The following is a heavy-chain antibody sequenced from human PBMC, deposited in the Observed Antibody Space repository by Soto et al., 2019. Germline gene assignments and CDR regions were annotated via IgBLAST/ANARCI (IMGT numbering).Heavy chain of an antibody. CDR3: ARDYYDSSGYYYYYYGMDV. D-gene: IGHD3-22*01. J-gene: IGHJ6*02. V-gene: IGHV3-33*01. CDR2: IWYDGSNK. CDR1: GFTFSSYG. Sequence: GGSLRLSCAASGFTFSSYGMHWVRQAPGKGLEWVAVIWYDGSNKYYADSVKGRFTISRDNSKNTLYLQMNSLRAEDTAVYYCARDYYDSSGYYYYYYGMDVWGQGTTVTVSS.